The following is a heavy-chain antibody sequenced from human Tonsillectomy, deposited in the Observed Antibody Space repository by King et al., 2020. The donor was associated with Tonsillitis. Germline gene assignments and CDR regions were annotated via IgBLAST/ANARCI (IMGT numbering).Heavy chain of an antibody. J-gene: IGHJ4*02. CDR1: GFTFGDYA. CDR2: IRSKAYGGTT. V-gene: IGHV3-49*05. CDR3: TRDRVGFLEWLLFDY. Sequence: EVQLVESGGGLVKPGRSLRLSCTSSGFTFGDYAMSWFRQAPGKGLEWVGFIRSKAYGGTTEYAASVKGRFTISRDDSKSIAYLQMNSLKTEDTAVYYCTRDRVGFLEWLLFDYWGQGTLVTVSS. D-gene: IGHD3-3*02.